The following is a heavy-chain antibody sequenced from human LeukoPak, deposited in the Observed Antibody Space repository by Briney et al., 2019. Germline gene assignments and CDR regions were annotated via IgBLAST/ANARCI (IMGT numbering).Heavy chain of an antibody. Sequence: ASVKVSCKASGYTFTGYYMHWVRQAPGQGLEWMGWINPNSGGTNYAQKFQGRVTMTRDTSISTAYMELSRLRSDDTAVYYCARGDVVPAADGWIDYWGQGTLVTVSS. CDR1: GYTFTGYY. V-gene: IGHV1-2*02. CDR2: INPNSGGT. D-gene: IGHD2-2*01. J-gene: IGHJ4*02. CDR3: ARGDVVPAADGWIDY.